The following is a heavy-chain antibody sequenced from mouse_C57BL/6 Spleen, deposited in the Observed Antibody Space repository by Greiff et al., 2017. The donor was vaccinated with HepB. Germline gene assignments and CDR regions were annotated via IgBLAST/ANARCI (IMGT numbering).Heavy chain of an antibody. D-gene: IGHD1-1*01. Sequence: EVQLQQSGPELVKPGASVKISCKASGYTFTDYYMNWVKQSHGKSLEWIGDINPNNGGTSYNQKFKGKATLTVDKSSSTAYMELRSLTSEDSAVYYCARGDFGYYGSSTGYFDYWGQGTTLTVSS. J-gene: IGHJ2*01. CDR3: ARGDFGYYGSSTGYFDY. CDR1: GYTFTDYY. CDR2: INPNNGGT. V-gene: IGHV1-26*01.